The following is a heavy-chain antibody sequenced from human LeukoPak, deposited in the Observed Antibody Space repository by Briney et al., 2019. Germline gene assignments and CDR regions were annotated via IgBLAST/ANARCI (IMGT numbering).Heavy chain of an antibody. CDR1: VFTFSTYT. V-gene: IGHV3-30*01. CDR3: ARAEDSSKLPFDY. CDR2: ISYDGYNT. J-gene: IGHJ4*02. Sequence: GGSLRLSCAASVFTFSTYTMHCVRQAPGKGLEGVAIISYDGYNTVHADCVKGRFIIYRDNYKHTLYLQMHRLTSEDTGVYYCARAEDSSKLPFDYWGQGTLVTVST. D-gene: IGHD6-6*01.